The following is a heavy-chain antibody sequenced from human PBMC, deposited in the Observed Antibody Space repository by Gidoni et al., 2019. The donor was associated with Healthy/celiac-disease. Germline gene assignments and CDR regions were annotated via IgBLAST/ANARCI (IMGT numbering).Heavy chain of an antibody. J-gene: IGHJ4*02. CDR1: GFTFSSYS. V-gene: IGHV3-21*01. D-gene: IGHD6-6*01. CDR3: ARAPLDSSSSHY. Sequence: EVQLVESGGGLVKPGGSLRLSCAASGFTFSSYSMNWVRQAPGKGLEWVSSISSSSSYIYYADSVKGRFTISRDNAKNSLYLQMNSLRAEDTAVYYCARAPLDSSSSHYWGQGTLVTVSS. CDR2: ISSSSSYI.